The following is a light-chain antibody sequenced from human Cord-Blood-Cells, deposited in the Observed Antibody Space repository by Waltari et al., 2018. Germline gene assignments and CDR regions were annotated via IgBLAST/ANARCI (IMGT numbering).Light chain of an antibody. Sequence: QSVLTQPAPVSGSPGQSIPISCTGTSSDVGGFNYVSWYQQHPGKAPKLMIYDVSKRPSGVSNRFSGSKSGNTASLTISGLQAEDEADYYCSSYTSSSTYVFGTGTKVTVL. CDR2: DVS. V-gene: IGLV2-14*01. CDR3: SSYTSSSTYV. J-gene: IGLJ1*01. CDR1: SSDVGGFNY.